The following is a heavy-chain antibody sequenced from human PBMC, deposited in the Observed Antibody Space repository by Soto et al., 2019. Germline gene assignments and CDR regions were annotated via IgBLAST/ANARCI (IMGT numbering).Heavy chain of an antibody. CDR2: MNPNSGNT. J-gene: IGHJ4*02. Sequence: QVQLVQSGAEVKKPGASVKVSCKASGYTFTSYDINWVRQATGQGLEWMGWMNPNSGNTGYAQKFQGRVTMTRNTSKSTAYRELSSVRSEDTAVYYWARGWGYYDYIWGSYRYATYFDYWGQGTLVTVSS. CDR3: ARGWGYYDYIWGSYRYATYFDY. V-gene: IGHV1-8*01. CDR1: GYTFTSYD. D-gene: IGHD3-16*02.